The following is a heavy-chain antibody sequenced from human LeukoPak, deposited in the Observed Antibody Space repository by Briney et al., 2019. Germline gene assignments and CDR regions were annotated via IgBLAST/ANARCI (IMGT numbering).Heavy chain of an antibody. CDR1: GFSFSGSG. CDR2: ISYDGTKT. V-gene: IGHV3-30*03. J-gene: IGHJ5*02. Sequence: PGRSLRLSCAASGFSFSGSGMHWVRQAPGKGLEWVALISYDGTKTFYPDSVKGRFTISRDNAKNSLYLQMNSLRAEDTALYYCARDLLRFGELWENWFDPWGQGTLVTVSS. CDR3: ARDLLRFGELWENWFDP. D-gene: IGHD3-10*01.